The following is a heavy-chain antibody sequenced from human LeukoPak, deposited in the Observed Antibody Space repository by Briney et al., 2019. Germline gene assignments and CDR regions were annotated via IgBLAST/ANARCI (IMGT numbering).Heavy chain of an antibody. J-gene: IGHJ3*02. CDR1: GFTFSTSW. Sequence: GGSLRLSCAASGFTFSTSWMTWFRQAPGKGLEWVANIKQDGSEKDYVDSVKGRFTISRDNAKNSLYLQMSSLRPEDTAVYYCARGGWYPDIWAKGHWSPSLQ. V-gene: IGHV3-7*04. CDR2: IKQDGSEK. CDR3: ARGGWYPDI. D-gene: IGHD2-15*01.